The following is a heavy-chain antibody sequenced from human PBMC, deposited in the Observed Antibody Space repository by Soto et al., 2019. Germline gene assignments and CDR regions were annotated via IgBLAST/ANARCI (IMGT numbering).Heavy chain of an antibody. CDR2: IYYSGST. V-gene: IGHV4-39*01. Sequence: QLQLQEWGPGLVKPSETLSLTCTVSGGSISSSSYYWGWIRQPPGKGLEWIGSIYYSGSTYYNPSLKSRVTISVDTSKNQFSLKLSSVTAADTAVYYCARHNEPYSWLDYWGQGTLVTVSS. CDR1: GGSISSSSYY. D-gene: IGHD2-21*01. J-gene: IGHJ4*02. CDR3: ARHNEPYSWLDY.